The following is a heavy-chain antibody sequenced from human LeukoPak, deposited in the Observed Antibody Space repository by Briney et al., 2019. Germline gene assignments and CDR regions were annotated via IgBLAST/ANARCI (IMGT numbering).Heavy chain of an antibody. D-gene: IGHD3-3*02. CDR1: GFTFSSFP. V-gene: IGHV3-30-3*01. J-gene: IGHJ4*02. CDR3: ARVSYASLEWLSQGNFDY. CDR2: ISYDGSNK. Sequence: PGGSLRLSCAASGFTFSSFPMHWVRQAPGKGLEWVAVISYDGSNKYYADSVKGRFTISRDNSKNTLYVQMNSLRAEDTAVYYCARVSYASLEWLSQGNFDYWGQGTLVTVSS.